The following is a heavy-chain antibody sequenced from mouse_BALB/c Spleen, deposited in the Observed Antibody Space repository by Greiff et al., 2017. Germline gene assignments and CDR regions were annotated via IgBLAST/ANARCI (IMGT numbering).Heavy chain of an antibody. Sequence: EVKLVESGPELVKPGASVKVSCKASGYSFTDYNMYWVKQSHGKSLEWIGYIDPYNGGTSYNQKFKGKATLTVDKSSSTAFMHLNSLTSEDSAVYYCARDYDYDLAWFAYWGQGTLVTVSA. CDR3: ARDYDYDLAWFAY. CDR1: GYSFTDYN. CDR2: IDPYNGGT. J-gene: IGHJ3*01. D-gene: IGHD2-4*01. V-gene: IGHV1S135*01.